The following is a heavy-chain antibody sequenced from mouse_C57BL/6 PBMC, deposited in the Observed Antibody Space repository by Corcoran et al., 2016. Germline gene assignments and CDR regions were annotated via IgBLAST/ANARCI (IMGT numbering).Heavy chain of an antibody. D-gene: IGHD4-1*01. J-gene: IGHJ2*01. CDR2: INTYSGVP. Sequence: QIQLVQSGPELKKPGETVKISCKASGYTFTTYGMSWVKQAPGKGLKWMGWINTYSGVPTYADDFKGRFAFSLETSASTAYLQINNLKNEDTATYFCARSHWYYVDYWGQGTTLTVSS. CDR1: GYTFTTYG. V-gene: IGHV9-3*01. CDR3: ARSHWYYVDY.